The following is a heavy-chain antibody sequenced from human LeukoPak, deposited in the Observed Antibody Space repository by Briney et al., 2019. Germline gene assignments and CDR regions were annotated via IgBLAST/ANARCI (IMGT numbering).Heavy chain of an antibody. CDR2: ISGSGGST. V-gene: IGHV3-23*01. Sequence: PGGSLRLSCVASGFTFSSYAMSWIRQAPGKGLAWVSAISGSGGSTYYADSVKGRFTISRDNSKNTLYLQMNSLRAEDTAVYYCAKDLSYDSSGYYAYWGQGTLVTVSS. CDR1: GFTFSSYA. D-gene: IGHD3-22*01. CDR3: AKDLSYDSSGYYAY. J-gene: IGHJ4*02.